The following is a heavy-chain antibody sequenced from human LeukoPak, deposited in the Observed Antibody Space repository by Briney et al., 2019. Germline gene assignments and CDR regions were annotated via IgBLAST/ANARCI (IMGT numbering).Heavy chain of an antibody. Sequence: PGGPLRLSCTASGFTFSSYSMNRVRQAPGKGLEWVSSISSSSNYIYYADSMKGRFTISRDNAKSSLYLQMNSLRAEDTAVYYCAREGIAGYYFDYWGQGTLITVSS. D-gene: IGHD6-13*01. CDR3: AREGIAGYYFDY. CDR2: ISSSSNYI. CDR1: GFTFSSYS. V-gene: IGHV3-21*01. J-gene: IGHJ4*02.